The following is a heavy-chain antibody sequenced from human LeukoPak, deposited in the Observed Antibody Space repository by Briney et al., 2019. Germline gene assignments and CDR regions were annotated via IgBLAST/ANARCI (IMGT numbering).Heavy chain of an antibody. J-gene: IGHJ6*03. V-gene: IGHV3-30-3*01. CDR3: ARDHPPAFYMDV. CDR2: ISYDGSSK. Sequence: GGSLRLSCAASGFTFSSYAMHWVRQAPGKGLEWVAVISYDGSSKYYADSVKGRFTISRDNSKNTLYLQMNSLRAEDTAVYYCARDHPPAFYMDVWGKGTTVTVSS. CDR1: GFTFSSYA.